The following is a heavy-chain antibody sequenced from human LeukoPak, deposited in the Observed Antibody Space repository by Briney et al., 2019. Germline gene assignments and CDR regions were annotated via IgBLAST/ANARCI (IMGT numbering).Heavy chain of an antibody. CDR2: INPNSGGT. D-gene: IGHD4-23*01. V-gene: IGHV1-2*02. CDR3: ARGPRGGTTVVFRSFYMTY. Sequence: VASVKVSCKASGGTFSSYAISWVRQAPGQGLEWMGWINPNSGGTNYAQKFQGRVTMTRDTSISTAYMELSRLRSDDTAVYYCARGPRGGTTVVFRSFYMTYWGQGTLVTVSS. CDR1: GGTFSSYA. J-gene: IGHJ4*02.